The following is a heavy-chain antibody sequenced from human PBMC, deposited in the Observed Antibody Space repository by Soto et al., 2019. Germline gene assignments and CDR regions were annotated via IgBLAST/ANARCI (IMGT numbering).Heavy chain of an antibody. J-gene: IGHJ4*02. V-gene: IGHV4-59*01. D-gene: IGHD1-26*01. CDR2: IYYSGST. CDR3: ARIVGAHFDY. CDR1: GGSISSYY. Sequence: QVQLQESGPGLVKPSETLSLTCTVSGGSISSYYWSWIRQPPGKGLEWIGYIYYSGSTNYNPSLKSRVTISVDTSKNQFSLKLSSVTAADTAVYYCARIVGAHFDYWGQGTLVTVSS.